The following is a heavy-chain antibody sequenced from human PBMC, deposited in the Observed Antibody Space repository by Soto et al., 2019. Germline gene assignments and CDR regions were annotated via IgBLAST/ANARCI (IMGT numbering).Heavy chain of an antibody. V-gene: IGHV2-5*01. D-gene: IGHD2-8*01. CDR2: IYWNDDK. J-gene: IGHJ4*02. CDR1: GFSLSTSGVG. CDR3: AHSSPYCTNGVCYHFDY. Sequence: SGPTLVNPTQTLTLTCTFSGFSLSTSGVGVGWIRQPPGKALEWLALIYWNDDKRYSPSLKSRLTITKDTSKNQVVLTMTNMDPVDTATYYCAHSSPYCTNGVCYHFDYWGQGTLVTVS.